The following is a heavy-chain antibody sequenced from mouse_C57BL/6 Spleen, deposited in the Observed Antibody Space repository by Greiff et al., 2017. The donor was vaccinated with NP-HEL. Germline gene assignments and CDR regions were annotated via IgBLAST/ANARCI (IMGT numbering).Heavy chain of an antibody. D-gene: IGHD1-1*01. CDR1: GFTFSDYG. CDR3: ARDTTVVAPYWYFDV. J-gene: IGHJ1*03. CDR2: ISSGSSTI. V-gene: IGHV5-17*01. Sequence: EVKLVESGGGLVKPGGSLKLSCAASGFTFSDYGMHWVRQAPEKGLEWVAYISSGSSTIYYADTVKGRFTISRDNAKNTLFLQMTSLRSEDTAMYYCARDTTVVAPYWYFDVWGTGTTVTVAS.